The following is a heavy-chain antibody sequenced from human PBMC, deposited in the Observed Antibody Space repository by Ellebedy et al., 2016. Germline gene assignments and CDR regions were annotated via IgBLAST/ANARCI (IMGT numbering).Heavy chain of an antibody. Sequence: SETLSLTCTVSGGSISSYYWSWIRQPPGKGLEWIGYIYYSGSTNYNPSLKSRVTISVDTSKNQFSLKLSSVTAADTAVYYCARDLRIRGVTVRSAFDIWGQGTMVTVSS. CDR2: IYYSGST. CDR3: ARDLRIRGVTVRSAFDI. CDR1: GGSISSYY. J-gene: IGHJ3*02. D-gene: IGHD3-10*01. V-gene: IGHV4-59*01.